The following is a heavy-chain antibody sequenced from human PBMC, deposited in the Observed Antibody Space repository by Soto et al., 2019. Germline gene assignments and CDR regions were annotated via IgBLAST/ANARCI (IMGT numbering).Heavy chain of an antibody. CDR3: ARHYCSGGSWLFAP. V-gene: IGHV3-7*01. J-gene: IGHJ5*02. CDR1: GFTFSSYA. Sequence: GGSLRLSCAASGFTFSSYAMHWVCQAPGKGLGWVANINQAGSEKYYVNSVKGRFTISREDAKKPLYLQMKSLRAEDKAVYYRARHYCSGGSWLFAPWGQGTQV. D-gene: IGHD2-15*01. CDR2: INQAGSEK.